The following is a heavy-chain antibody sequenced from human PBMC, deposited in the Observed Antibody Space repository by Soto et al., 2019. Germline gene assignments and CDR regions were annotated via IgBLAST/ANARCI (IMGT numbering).Heavy chain of an antibody. CDR3: ARVSRYCSGGSCYSWSFDY. CDR2: INHSGST. CDR1: GGSFSGYY. Sequence: SETLSLTCAVYGGSFSGYYWSWIRQPPGKGLEWIGEINHSGSTNYNPSLKSRVTISVDTSKNQFSLKLSSVTAADTAVYYCARVSRYCSGGSCYSWSFDYWGQGTLVTAPQ. J-gene: IGHJ4*02. V-gene: IGHV4-34*01. D-gene: IGHD2-15*01.